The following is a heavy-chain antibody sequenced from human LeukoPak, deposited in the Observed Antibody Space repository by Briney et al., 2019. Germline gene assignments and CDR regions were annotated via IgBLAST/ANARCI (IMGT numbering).Heavy chain of an antibody. CDR1: GYTFANYA. V-gene: IGHV1-3*01. CDR3: ARVKVQDHGIYYYGMDV. J-gene: IGHJ6*02. Sequence: ASVTVSCKASGYTFANYAIYWVRQAPGQILEWMGWINAANGNTKYSQKFQGRVTITRDTSATTAYMELSSLRSEDTAVYYCARVKVQDHGIYYYGMDVWGQGTTVNVSS. D-gene: IGHD1-14*01. CDR2: INAANGNT.